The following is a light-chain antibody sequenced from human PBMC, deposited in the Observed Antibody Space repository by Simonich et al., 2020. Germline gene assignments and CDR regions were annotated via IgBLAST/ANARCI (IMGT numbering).Light chain of an antibody. Sequence: EIVLTQSPGTLSLSPGERATLSCRASQSVSSSYLAWYQQKPGLAPRLLIYDASSRATGIPDRFSGSWSGTDFTLTISRLEPEDFAVYYCQQYGSSHHTFGQGTKLEIK. CDR1: QSVSSSY. V-gene: IGKV3D-20*01. CDR3: QQYGSSHHT. CDR2: DAS. J-gene: IGKJ2*01.